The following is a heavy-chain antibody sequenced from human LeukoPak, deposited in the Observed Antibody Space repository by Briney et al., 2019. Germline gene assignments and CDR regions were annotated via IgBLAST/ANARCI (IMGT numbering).Heavy chain of an antibody. CDR1: GYTFTGYY. J-gene: IGHJ5*02. CDR2: TNPNSGGT. D-gene: IGHD5-12*01. CDR3: ARDGGSGYNDNWFDP. V-gene: IGHV1-2*02. Sequence: ASVKVSCKASGYTFTGYYMHWVRQAPGQGLEWMGWTNPNSGGTNYAQKFQGRVTMTRDTSISTAYMELSRLRSDDTAVYYCARDGGSGYNDNWFDPWGQGTLVTVSS.